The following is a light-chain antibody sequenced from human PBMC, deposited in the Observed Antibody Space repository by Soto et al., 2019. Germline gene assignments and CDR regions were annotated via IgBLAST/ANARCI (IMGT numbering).Light chain of an antibody. CDR2: DVI. CDR1: SSDVDAYNY. Sequence: QSALTQPPSASGSPGQTVAISCTGTSSDVDAYNYVSWYQQHPGKAPKLMIYDVIQRPSGVPARFSGSKSGNTASLTVSGLQPEDEADYYCCSYTTSSTYVFGTGTKLTVL. V-gene: IGLV2-8*01. CDR3: CSYTTSSTYV. J-gene: IGLJ1*01.